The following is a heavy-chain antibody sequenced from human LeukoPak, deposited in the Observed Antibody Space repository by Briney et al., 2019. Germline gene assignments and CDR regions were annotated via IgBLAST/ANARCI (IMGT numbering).Heavy chain of an antibody. D-gene: IGHD3-10*01. Sequence: PGGSLRLSCAAFGFTFSSYGMHWVRQAPGKGLEWVAVIWYDGSNKYYADSVKVRFAIPRDNAKKTLYLQMNSLRAEDTAVYYCARAYYYGSGNPFYYYYYGMDVWGQGTTVTVSS. J-gene: IGHJ6*02. CDR1: GFTFSSYG. V-gene: IGHV3-33*01. CDR3: ARAYYYGSGNPFYYYYYGMDV. CDR2: IWYDGSNK.